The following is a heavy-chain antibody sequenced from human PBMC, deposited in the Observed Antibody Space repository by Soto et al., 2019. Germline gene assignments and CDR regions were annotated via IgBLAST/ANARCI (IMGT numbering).Heavy chain of an antibody. CDR1: GFSFNDNW. V-gene: IGHV3-74*01. CDR3: VREMPVPIRGGYYYYSVLDA. CDR2: LKSDGRDT. J-gene: IGHJ6*02. D-gene: IGHD2-2*01. Sequence: GGSLRLSCAASGFSFNDNWMYWVRQVPGKGLMWVSRLKSDGRDTIYADSVKGRFTVSRDSAKNTLYLQMNSLRVEDTAVYYCVREMPVPIRGGYYYYSVLDAWGQGTTVTVSS.